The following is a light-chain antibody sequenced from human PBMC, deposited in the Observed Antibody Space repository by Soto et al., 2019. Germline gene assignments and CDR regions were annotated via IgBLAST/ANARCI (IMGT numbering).Light chain of an antibody. J-gene: IGKJ4*01. Sequence: EIVLTQSPATLSLSPGERATLSCRASQSLSSNVAWYQQKPGQAPRLLIYGTSTRVTGIPARFSGSGSGTEFTLTISSLQSEDFAVYYCQQYYNWPLTFGGGTKVDIK. CDR3: QQYYNWPLT. CDR2: GTS. CDR1: QSLSSN. V-gene: IGKV3-15*01.